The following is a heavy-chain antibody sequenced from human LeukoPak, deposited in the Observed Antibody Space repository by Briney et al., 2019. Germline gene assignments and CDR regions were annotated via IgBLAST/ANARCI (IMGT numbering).Heavy chain of an antibody. CDR1: GFTVSSSY. D-gene: IGHD2-2*01. CDR3: ARDSGQLLSGYYFDY. Sequence: GGSLRLSCAASGFTVSSSYMSWVRQAPGKGLEWVSVIFSGGNTYYADFVKGRFTISRDNSKNTLYLQMNSLRADDTAAYYCARDSGQLLSGYYFDYWGQGTLVTVSS. J-gene: IGHJ4*02. V-gene: IGHV3-53*01. CDR2: IFSGGNT.